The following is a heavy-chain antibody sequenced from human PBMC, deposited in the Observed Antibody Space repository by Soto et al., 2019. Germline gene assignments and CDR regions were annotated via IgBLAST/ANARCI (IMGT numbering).Heavy chain of an antibody. D-gene: IGHD2-21*02. CDR1: GGSVSSGSYY. Sequence: PSETLSLTCTVSGGSVSSGSYYWSWIRQPPGKGLEWIGYIYYSGSTNYNPSLKSRVTISVDTSKNQFSLKLSSVTAADTAVYYCASSGGDFYYYYYYYGMDVWGQGTTVTVSS. J-gene: IGHJ6*02. CDR3: ASSGGDFYYYYYYYGMDV. V-gene: IGHV4-61*01. CDR2: IYYSGST.